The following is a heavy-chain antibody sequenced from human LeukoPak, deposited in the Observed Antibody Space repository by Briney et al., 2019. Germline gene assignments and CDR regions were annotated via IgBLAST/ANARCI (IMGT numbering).Heavy chain of an antibody. CDR2: IKQDGSEK. CDR3: AKDLSSGSRRAY. V-gene: IGHV3-7*01. CDR1: GFTFISYW. Sequence: GGSLRLSCAASGFTFISYWLTWVRQAPGKGLEWVANIKQDGSEKYYADSVKGRFTISRDNSKNTLYLQMNSLRAEDTGVYYCAKDLSSGSRRAYWGQGTLVTVSS. J-gene: IGHJ4*02. D-gene: IGHD6-19*01.